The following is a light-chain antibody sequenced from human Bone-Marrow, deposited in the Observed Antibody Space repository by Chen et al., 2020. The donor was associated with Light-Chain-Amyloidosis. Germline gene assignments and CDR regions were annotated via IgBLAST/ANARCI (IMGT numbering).Light chain of an antibody. J-gene: IGKJ4*01. Sequence: DIQLTQSPSVLSASVGNRVTITCRASQYIYGHLAWYQQKPGKAPKLLINAASTLQRGVPSRFSGSGSGTEFTLTINSLQPEDFATYYCQQLYTYPLTFGGGSKV. CDR3: QQLYTYPLT. CDR1: QYIYGH. CDR2: AAS. V-gene: IGKV1-9*01.